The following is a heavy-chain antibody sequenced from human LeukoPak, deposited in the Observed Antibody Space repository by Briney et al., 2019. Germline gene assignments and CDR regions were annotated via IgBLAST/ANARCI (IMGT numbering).Heavy chain of an antibody. J-gene: IGHJ4*02. CDR2: ISYDGSDE. CDR3: ARDFTPEWFDIH. D-gene: IGHD3-3*01. CDR1: GLAFSSYS. V-gene: IGHV3-30*04. Sequence: GGSLRLSCVASGLAFSSYSMHWVRQAPGKGLEWVGVISYDGSDEYYTDSVKGRFTISRDNSKNTVYLHMNSLRADDTAVYYCARDFTPEWFDIHWGQGTLVTVS.